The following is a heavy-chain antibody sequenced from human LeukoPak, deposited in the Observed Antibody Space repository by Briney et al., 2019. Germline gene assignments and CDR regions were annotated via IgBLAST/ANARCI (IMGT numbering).Heavy chain of an antibody. V-gene: IGHV4-61*02. CDR1: GGSISSGSYY. CDR2: IYTSGST. CDR3: ARWAEGRPAAIGPSWPNDAFDI. J-gene: IGHJ3*02. D-gene: IGHD2-2*02. Sequence: SQTLSLTCIVSGGSISSGSYYWSWIRQPAGKGLEWIGRIYTSGSTSYNPSLKSRVTISVDTSKNQFSLKLSSVTAADTAVYYCARWAEGRPAAIGPSWPNDAFDIWGQGTMVTVSS.